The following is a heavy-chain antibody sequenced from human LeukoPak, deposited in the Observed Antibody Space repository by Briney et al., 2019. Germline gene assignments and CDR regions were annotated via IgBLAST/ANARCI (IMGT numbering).Heavy chain of an antibody. J-gene: IGHJ5*02. V-gene: IGHV4-39*07. CDR2: IYYSGST. CDR1: GGSISSSSYY. Sequence: SETLSLTCTVSGGSISSSSYYWGWIRQPPGKGLEWIGSIYYSGSTYYNPSLKSRVTISVDTSKNQYSLKLSSVTAADTAVYYCARDQNWFDPWGQGTLVTVSS. CDR3: ARDQNWFDP.